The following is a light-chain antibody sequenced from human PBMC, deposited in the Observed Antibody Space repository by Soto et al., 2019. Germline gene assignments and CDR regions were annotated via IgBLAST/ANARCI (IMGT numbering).Light chain of an antibody. CDR1: QTVSSSY. J-gene: IGKJ4*01. CDR3: LEYGGSPVT. V-gene: IGKV3-20*01. Sequence: EIVLTQSPDTLSLSPGETATLSCRASQTVSSSYLAWYQQKPGQAPRLIMYGASNRASGVPDRFSGTGSGRVFPLALRRVQPAHFSMFSCLEYGGSPVTFGGGTNGEIQ. CDR2: GAS.